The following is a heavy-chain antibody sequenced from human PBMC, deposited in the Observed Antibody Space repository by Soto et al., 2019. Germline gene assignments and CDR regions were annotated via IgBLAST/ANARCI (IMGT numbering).Heavy chain of an antibody. Sequence: GGSLRLSCAASGFTFSSYWMHWVRQAPGKGLVWVSRINSDGSSTSYADSVEGRFTISRDNAKNTLYLQMNSLRDEDTAVYYCARESAFVSSDNSSSWFYYYYYMDVWGKGTTVTVSS. CDR2: INSDGSST. V-gene: IGHV3-74*01. CDR1: GFTFSSYW. J-gene: IGHJ6*03. CDR3: ARESAFVSSDNSSSWFYYYYYMDV. D-gene: IGHD6-13*01.